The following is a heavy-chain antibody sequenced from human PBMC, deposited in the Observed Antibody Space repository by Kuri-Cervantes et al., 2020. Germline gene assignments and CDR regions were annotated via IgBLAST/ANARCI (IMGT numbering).Heavy chain of an antibody. V-gene: IGHV4-34*01. CDR3: AREGYY. CDR2: SNHSGST. Sequence: GSLRLSCAASGFTFTNAWMSWVRQPPGKGLEWIGESNHSGSTNYNPSLKSRVIISVDTSKNRFSLNLSSVTAADTAVYYCAREGYYWGQGTLVTVSS. CDR1: GFTFTNAW. J-gene: IGHJ4*02.